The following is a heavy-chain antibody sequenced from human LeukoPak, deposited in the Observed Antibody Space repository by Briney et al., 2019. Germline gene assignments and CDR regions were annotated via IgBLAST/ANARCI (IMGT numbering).Heavy chain of an antibody. J-gene: IGHJ3*02. D-gene: IGHD4-17*01. Sequence: SETLSLTCTVSGGSISSSSYYWGWIRQPPGKGLEWIGSIYYSGSTYYSPSLKSRVTISVDTSKNQFSLKLSSVTAADTAVYYCARGWYDYGDYGAFDIWGQGTMVTVSS. CDR3: ARGWYDYGDYGAFDI. CDR2: IYYSGST. CDR1: GGSISSSSYY. V-gene: IGHV4-39*07.